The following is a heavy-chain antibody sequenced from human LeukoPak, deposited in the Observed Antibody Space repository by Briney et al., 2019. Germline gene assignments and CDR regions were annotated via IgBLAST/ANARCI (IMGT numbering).Heavy chain of an antibody. CDR1: GFSLSSYW. CDR2: IRQDESER. CDR3: AREMVTIDNYYYMDV. V-gene: IGHV3-7*03. Sequence: GGSLRLSCEGSGFSLSSYWMTWVRQLPGKGPEGVANIRQDESERYFADSVKGRFTIPRDNAKNSLYLQMNSLRADDTAFYYCAREMVTIDNYYYMDVWAKGTTVTVSS. J-gene: IGHJ6*03. D-gene: IGHD2-21*02.